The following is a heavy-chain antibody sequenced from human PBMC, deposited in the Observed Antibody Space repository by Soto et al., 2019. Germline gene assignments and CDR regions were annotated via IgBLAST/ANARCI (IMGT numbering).Heavy chain of an antibody. D-gene: IGHD3-16*01. CDR3: AAVDYSQSFGY. Sequence: PSETLSLTCTVSGGSMNRGDYYWSWIRHPKGQGLVWIGYISYSGSTDYNPCLQRRFTISVDTAKNQFSLKHSSVPAADTAVYYCAAVDYSQSFGYWGQGTLVTVSS. CDR1: GGSMNRGDYY. V-gene: IGHV4-30-4*01. J-gene: IGHJ4*02. CDR2: ISYSGST.